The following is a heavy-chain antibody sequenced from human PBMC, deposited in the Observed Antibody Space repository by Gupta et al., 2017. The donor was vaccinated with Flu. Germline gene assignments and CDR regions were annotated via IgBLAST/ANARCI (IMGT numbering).Heavy chain of an antibody. CDR1: GFTFSTYE. Sequence: EVQLVESGGGLVQPGGSLRLSCAACGFTFSTYEMNWVRQAPGKGLEWVSFISSSSSVYYADSVKGRFTISRDNAKNSLYLQMNSLRAEDTAVYYCARGHWDYWGQGTLVTVSS. CDR3: ARGHWDY. V-gene: IGHV3-48*03. J-gene: IGHJ4*02. CDR2: ISSSSSV.